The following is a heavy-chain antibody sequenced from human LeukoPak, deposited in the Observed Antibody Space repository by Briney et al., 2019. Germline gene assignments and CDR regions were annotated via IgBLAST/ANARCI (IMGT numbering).Heavy chain of an antibody. CDR2: ISSSSSYI. J-gene: IGHJ6*02. Sequence: GGSLRLSCAASGFTFSSYSMNWVRQAPGKGLEWVSSISSSSSYIYYADSVKGRFTISRDNAKNSLYLQMNSLRAEDTAVYYCAREPWFGELFDYYYYGMDVWGQGTTVTVSS. V-gene: IGHV3-21*01. CDR3: AREPWFGELFDYYYYGMDV. CDR1: GFTFSSYS. D-gene: IGHD3-10*01.